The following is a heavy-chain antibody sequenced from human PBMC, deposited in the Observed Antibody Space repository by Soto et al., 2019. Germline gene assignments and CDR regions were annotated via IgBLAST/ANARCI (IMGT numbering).Heavy chain of an antibody. V-gene: IGHV1-18*04. Sequence: QVQLVQSGAEVKKPGASVKVSCKASGYTFTSYGIIWVRQAPGQGLEWMGWISAYNGNTNYAQKLQGRVTMTTDTSTSKAYMERRSLRSDDTAVYYCARHYCSGGSCYFGYFDYWGQGPLVTVSS. CDR1: GYTFTSYG. J-gene: IGHJ4*02. CDR3: ARHYCSGGSCYFGYFDY. CDR2: ISAYNGNT. D-gene: IGHD2-15*01.